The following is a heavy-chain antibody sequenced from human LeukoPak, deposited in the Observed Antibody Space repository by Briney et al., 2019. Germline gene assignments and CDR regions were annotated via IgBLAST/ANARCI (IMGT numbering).Heavy chain of an antibody. V-gene: IGHV3-7*01. CDR3: VRGVRQDSEYSWSDP. CDR1: GFTFDTFW. J-gene: IGHJ5*02. Sequence: SGGSLRLSCAASGFTFDTFWMNWVRQAPGKGPEWVARIKQDGGEKKYADSVKGRFTISRDNAKNSLNLQMDSLRAEDTAVYYCVRGVRQDSEYSWSDPWGQGTLVTVSS. CDR2: IKQDGGEK. D-gene: IGHD1-1*01.